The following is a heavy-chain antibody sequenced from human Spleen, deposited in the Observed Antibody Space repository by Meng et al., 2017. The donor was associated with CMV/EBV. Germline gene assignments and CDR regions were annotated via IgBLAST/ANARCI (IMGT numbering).Heavy chain of an antibody. CDR2: FYRGGDT. CDR3: ARDPPNYYDSSGYVTDY. J-gene: IGHJ4*02. Sequence: GESLKISCAASGLTFNTHSVNWVRQAPGKGLEWVSVFYRGGDTSYADSVKGRFTISTDNSKNTLYLQMNSLRPEDTAVYYCARDPPNYYDSSGYVTDYWGQGTLVTVSS. V-gene: IGHV3-66*02. CDR1: GLTFNTHS. D-gene: IGHD3-22*01.